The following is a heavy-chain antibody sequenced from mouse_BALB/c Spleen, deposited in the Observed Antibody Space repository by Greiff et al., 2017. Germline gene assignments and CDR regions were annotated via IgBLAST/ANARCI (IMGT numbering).Heavy chain of an antibody. V-gene: IGHV1-63*02. J-gene: IGHJ2*01. CDR2: IYPGGGYT. D-gene: IGHD2-1*01. CDR3: ARSSYGNYGGDY. CDR1: GYTFTNYW. Sequence: QVHVKQSGAELVRPGTSVKISCKASGYTFTNYWLGWVKQRPGHGLEWIGDIYPGGGYTNYNEKFKGKATLTADTSSSTAYMQLSSLTSEDSAVYFCARSSYGNYGGDYWGQGTTLTVSS.